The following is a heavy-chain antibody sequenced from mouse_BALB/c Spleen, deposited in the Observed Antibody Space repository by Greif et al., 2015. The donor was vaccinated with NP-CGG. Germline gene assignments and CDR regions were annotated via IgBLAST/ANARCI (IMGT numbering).Heavy chain of an antibody. D-gene: IGHD1-1*01. V-gene: IGHV5-15*02. CDR1: GFTFSDYG. CDR3: ARDYYGSSYWYFDV. Sequence: EVKLMESGGGLVQPGGSRKLSCAASGFTFSDYGMAWVRQAPGKGPEWVAFISNLAYSIYYADTVTGRFTISRENAKNTLYPEMSSLRSEDTAMYYCARDYYGSSYWYFDVWGAGTTVTVSS. CDR2: ISNLAYSI. J-gene: IGHJ1*01.